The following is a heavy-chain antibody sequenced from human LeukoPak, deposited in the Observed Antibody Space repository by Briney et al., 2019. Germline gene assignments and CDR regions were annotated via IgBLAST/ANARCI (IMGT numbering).Heavy chain of an antibody. J-gene: IGHJ3*02. V-gene: IGHV4-30-4*01. CDR1: GGSTSSGDYY. D-gene: IGHD2-21*02. CDR2: IYYSGST. Sequence: PSETLSLTCTVSGGSTSSGDYYWSWIRQSPGKGLEWIGYIYYSGSTYYNPSLKSRVTISVDTSKNQFSLKLTSVTAADTAVYYCARARHIVAVTAFPGAFDIWGQGTKVTVSS. CDR3: ARARHIVAVTAFPGAFDI.